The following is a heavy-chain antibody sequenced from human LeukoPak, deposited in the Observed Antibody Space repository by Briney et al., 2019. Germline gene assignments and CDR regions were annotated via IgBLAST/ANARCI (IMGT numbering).Heavy chain of an antibody. Sequence: ASVKVSCKASGGTFSSYAISWVRQAPGQGLEWMGRIIPILGIANYAQKFQGRVTITADKSTSTAYMELSSLRSEDTAVYYCARDPGGYYYDSSGYYVDFFYYWGQGTLVTVSS. J-gene: IGHJ4*02. V-gene: IGHV1-69*04. CDR1: GGTFSSYA. D-gene: IGHD3-22*01. CDR2: IIPILGIA. CDR3: ARDPGGYYYDSSGYYVDFFYY.